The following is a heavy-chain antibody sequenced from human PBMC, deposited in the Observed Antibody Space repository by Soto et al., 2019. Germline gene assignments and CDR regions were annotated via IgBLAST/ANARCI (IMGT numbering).Heavy chain of an antibody. CDR3: ARPVSGSYCLQGYYGMDV. V-gene: IGHV4-39*01. D-gene: IGHD1-26*01. CDR2: IYYSGST. J-gene: IGHJ6*02. Sequence: PSETLSLTCTVSGGSISSSSYYWGWIRQPPGKGLEWIGSIYYSGSTYYNPSLKSRVTISVDTSKNQFSLKLSSVTAADTAVYYCARPVSGSYCLQGYYGMDVWGQGTTVTVSS. CDR1: GGSISSSSYY.